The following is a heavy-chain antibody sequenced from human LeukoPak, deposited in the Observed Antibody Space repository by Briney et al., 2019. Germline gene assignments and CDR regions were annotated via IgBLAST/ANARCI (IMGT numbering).Heavy chain of an antibody. CDR2: INPNSGGT. Sequence: GASVKVSCKASGYTFTGYYMHWVRQAPGQGLEWMGWINPNSGGTNYAQKFQGRVTMTRDTSISTAYMELSRLRSDDTAVYYCARHYYDSSGYYYHTFDYWGQGTLVTVSS. CDR3: ARHYYDSSGYYYHTFDY. J-gene: IGHJ4*02. CDR1: GYTFTGYY. D-gene: IGHD3-22*01. V-gene: IGHV1-2*02.